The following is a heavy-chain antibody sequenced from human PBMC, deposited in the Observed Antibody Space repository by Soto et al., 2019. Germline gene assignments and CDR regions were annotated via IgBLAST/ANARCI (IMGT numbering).Heavy chain of an antibody. J-gene: IGHJ5*02. CDR3: ARAVAPYLGTWFDP. Sequence: SETLSLTCTVSGGSITSDNSYSWSWIRQPPGKGLEWIGSISRSGGTSYNPSLKGRVTMSVDKSKNQFSLKLSSVTAADTAVYYCARAVAPYLGTWFDPWGQGTLVTVSS. CDR2: ISRSGGT. CDR1: GGSITSDNSYS. D-gene: IGHD3-16*01. V-gene: IGHV4-30-2*01.